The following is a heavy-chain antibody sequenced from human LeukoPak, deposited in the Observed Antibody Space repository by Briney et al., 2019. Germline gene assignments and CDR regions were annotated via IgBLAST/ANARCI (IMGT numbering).Heavy chain of an antibody. CDR2: MNPNSGNT. CDR1: GYTSTSYD. J-gene: IGHJ6*03. CDR3: ARDYKYYDILTGYGDYYYYMDV. D-gene: IGHD3-9*01. V-gene: IGHV1-8*01. Sequence: ASVKVSCKASGYTSTSYDINWVRQATGQGLECMGWMNPNSGNTGYAQKFQGRVTMTRNTSISTAYMELSSLRSEDTAVYYCARDYKYYDILTGYGDYYYYMDVWGKGTTVTVSS.